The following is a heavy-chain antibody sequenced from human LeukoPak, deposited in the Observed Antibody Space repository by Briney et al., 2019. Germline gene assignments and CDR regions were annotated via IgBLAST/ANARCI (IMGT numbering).Heavy chain of an antibody. V-gene: IGHV3-30-3*01. CDR1: GFTFSSYA. Sequence: PGGSLRLSCAASGFTFSSYAMHWVRQAPGNGLEWVAVISYDGSNKYYADSVKGRFTISRDNSKNTLYLQMNSLRAEDTAVYYCASPIMTTVSLHYYYSMDVWGQGTTVTVSS. CDR3: ASPIMTTVSLHYYYSMDV. CDR2: ISYDGSNK. J-gene: IGHJ6*02. D-gene: IGHD4-17*01.